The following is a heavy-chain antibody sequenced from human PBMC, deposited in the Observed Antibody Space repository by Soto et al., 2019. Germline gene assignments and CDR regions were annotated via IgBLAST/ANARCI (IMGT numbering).Heavy chain of an antibody. Sequence: GGSLRLSCAASGFTFSSYAMSWVRQAPGKGLEWVSAISGSGGSTYYADSVKGRFTISRDNSKNTLYLQMNSLRAEDTAVYYCSGSGSYYGPFDYWGQGTLVTVSS. D-gene: IGHD3-10*01. CDR1: GFTFSSYA. J-gene: IGHJ4*02. V-gene: IGHV3-23*01. CDR3: SGSGSYYGPFDY. CDR2: ISGSGGST.